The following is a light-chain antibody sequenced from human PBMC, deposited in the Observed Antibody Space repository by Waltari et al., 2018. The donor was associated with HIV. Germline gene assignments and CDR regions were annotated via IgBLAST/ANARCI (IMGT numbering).Light chain of an antibody. V-gene: IGLV1-47*01. CDR2: RNK. Sequence: QSLLTQQLSASGTTGQRVTIPCSGSSSSIGSTYVSWYQQLPGTAPKLLIDRNKQRPSGVPDRLAGSKSGPSATLAISGIRPDDEADYYCAAWDDSLSGYVFGTGTKVTV. J-gene: IGLJ1*01. CDR3: AAWDDSLSGYV. CDR1: SSSIGSTY.